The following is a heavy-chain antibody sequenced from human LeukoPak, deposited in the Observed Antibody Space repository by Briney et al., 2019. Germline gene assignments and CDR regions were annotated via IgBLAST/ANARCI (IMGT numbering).Heavy chain of an antibody. CDR2: ISYDGSSE. V-gene: IGHV3-30*18. Sequence: GGSLRLSCAVSGFTFGNYGMRWVRQAPGKGLEWVALISYDGSSEYYAGSVKGRFTISRDNSKITVYLQMNSLKAEDTAVYYCAKELYNYGDYGAEGLDVGGQGTTVTVS. CDR3: AKELYNYGDYGAEGLDV. CDR1: GFTFGNYG. D-gene: IGHD4-17*01. J-gene: IGHJ6*02.